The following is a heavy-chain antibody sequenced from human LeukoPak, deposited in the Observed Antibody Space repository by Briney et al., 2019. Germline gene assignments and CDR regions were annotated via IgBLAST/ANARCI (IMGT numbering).Heavy chain of an antibody. Sequence: ASVKVSCKASGYTFTGYYMHWVRQAPGQGLEWMGWINPNSGGTNYAQKFQGRVTMTRDTSISTAYMELSRLRSDDTAVYYCARVRRITMVRGVIIGEYYFDYWGQGTLVTVSS. CDR1: GYTFTGYY. J-gene: IGHJ4*02. V-gene: IGHV1-2*02. CDR2: INPNSGGT. D-gene: IGHD3-10*01. CDR3: ARVRRITMVRGVIIGEYYFDY.